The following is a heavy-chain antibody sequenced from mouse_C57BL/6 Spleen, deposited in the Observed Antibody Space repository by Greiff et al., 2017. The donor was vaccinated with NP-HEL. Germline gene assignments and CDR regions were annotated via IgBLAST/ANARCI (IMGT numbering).Heavy chain of an antibody. D-gene: IGHD2-5*01. Sequence: DVKLQESGPGLVKPSQSLSLTCSVTGYSITSGYYWNWIRQFPGNKLEWMGYISYDGSNNYNPSLKNRISITRDTSKNQFFLKLNSVTTEDTATYYCARDQRAYSNFWYWGQGTLVTVSA. CDR1: GYSITSGYY. J-gene: IGHJ3*01. CDR3: ARDQRAYSNFWY. V-gene: IGHV3-6*01. CDR2: ISYDGSN.